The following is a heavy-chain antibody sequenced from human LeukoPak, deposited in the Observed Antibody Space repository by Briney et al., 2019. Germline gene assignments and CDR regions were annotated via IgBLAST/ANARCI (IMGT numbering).Heavy chain of an antibody. CDR1: GFTVSSNY. Sequence: GGSLRLSCAASGFTVSSNYMSWVRQAPGKGLEWASVIYSGGSTYYADSVKGRFTISRDNSKNTLYLQMNSLRAEDTAVYYCARQYSSGYYYYYMDVWGKGTTVTVSS. CDR2: IYSGGST. J-gene: IGHJ6*03. V-gene: IGHV3-66*02. CDR3: ARQYSSGYYYYYMDV. D-gene: IGHD2-15*01.